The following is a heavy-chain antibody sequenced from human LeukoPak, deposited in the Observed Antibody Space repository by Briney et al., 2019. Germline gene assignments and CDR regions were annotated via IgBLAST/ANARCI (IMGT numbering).Heavy chain of an antibody. CDR1: GFTFSTYS. J-gene: IGHJ6*02. Sequence: PGGSLRLSCAASGFTFSTYSMNWVRQAPGKGLEWVSSISSSSDYIYYADSVKGRFTISRDNAKNSLSLQMNSLRAEDTAVYYCARAEGTPPGLGWDYYYGMDVWGQGTTVTVSS. D-gene: IGHD2-21*01. CDR3: ARAEGTPPGLGWDYYYGMDV. V-gene: IGHV3-21*06. CDR2: ISSSSDYI.